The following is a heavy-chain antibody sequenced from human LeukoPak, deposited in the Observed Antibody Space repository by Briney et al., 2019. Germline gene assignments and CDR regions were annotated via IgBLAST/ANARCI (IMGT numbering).Heavy chain of an antibody. J-gene: IGHJ4*02. CDR3: AKDDAWLRFGE. V-gene: IGHV3-23*01. CDR1: GFTFSSNY. D-gene: IGHD3-10*01. CDR2: ISPSGDIT. Sequence: GGSLRLSCAASGFTFSSNYMSWVRQAPGKGLEWVSGISPSGDITYYADSVKGRFTISRDNSKNTLYLEVISLTAEDTAVYYCAKDDAWLRFGEWSQGTLVTVSS.